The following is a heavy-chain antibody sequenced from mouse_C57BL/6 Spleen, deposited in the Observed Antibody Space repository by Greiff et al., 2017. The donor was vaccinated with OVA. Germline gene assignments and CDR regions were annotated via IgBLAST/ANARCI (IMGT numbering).Heavy chain of an antibody. CDR1: GFTFTDYY. D-gene: IGHD1-2*01. Sequence: DVMLVESGGGLVQPGGSLSLSCAASGFTFTDYYMSWVRQPPGKALEWLGFIRNKANGYTTEYSASVKGRFTISRDNSQSILYLQMNALRAEDSATDYCARYALLRHYLDYWGQGTTLTVSS. J-gene: IGHJ2*01. V-gene: IGHV7-3*01. CDR3: ARYALLRHYLDY. CDR2: IRNKANGYTT.